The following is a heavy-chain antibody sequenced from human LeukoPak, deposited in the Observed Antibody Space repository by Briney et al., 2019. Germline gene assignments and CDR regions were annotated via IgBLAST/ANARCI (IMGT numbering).Heavy chain of an antibody. CDR2: IYSGGST. Sequence: PGGSLRLSCAASGFTVSSNYMSWVRQAPGKGLEWVSVIYSGGSTYYADSVKGRFTISRDNAKNSLYLQMNSLRAEDTAVHYCARDPYGDYGNDAFDIWGQGTMVTVAS. J-gene: IGHJ3*02. D-gene: IGHD4-17*01. CDR3: ARDPYGDYGNDAFDI. V-gene: IGHV3-53*01. CDR1: GFTVSSNY.